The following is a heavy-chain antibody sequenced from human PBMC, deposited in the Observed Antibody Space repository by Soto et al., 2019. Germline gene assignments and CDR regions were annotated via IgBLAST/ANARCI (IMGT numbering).Heavy chain of an antibody. V-gene: IGHV3-23*01. Sequence: GGSLRLSCTGSGFSFFSYAMSWVRQAPGKGLEWVSTISGSGGHTYYADSVKGRFVVSRDNDKNTVYLHMSSLTGEDTAVYFCAKIEMGWFAHWGQGTQVTVS. J-gene: IGHJ5*02. CDR2: ISGSGGHT. D-gene: IGHD2-8*01. CDR3: AKIEMGWFAH. CDR1: GFSFFSYA.